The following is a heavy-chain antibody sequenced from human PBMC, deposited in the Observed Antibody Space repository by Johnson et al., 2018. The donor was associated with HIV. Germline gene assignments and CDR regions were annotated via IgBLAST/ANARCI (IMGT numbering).Heavy chain of an antibody. CDR2: IGTTGHT. CDR1: GFTFSNYD. D-gene: IGHD1-26*01. CDR3: ARRDSGSLSFDI. J-gene: IGHJ3*02. Sequence: VQLVESGGGLVQPGGSLRLSCAASGFTFSNYDMHWVRQATGKGLEWVSGIGTTGHTTYADSVKGRCTISRDNGKNSLYLQMNGLRAEDTALYYCARRDSGSLSFDIWGQGTMVTVSS. V-gene: IGHV3-13*01.